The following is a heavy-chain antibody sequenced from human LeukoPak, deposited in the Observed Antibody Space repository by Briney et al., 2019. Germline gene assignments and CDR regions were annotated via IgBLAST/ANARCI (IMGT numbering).Heavy chain of an antibody. CDR3: AKAWDYGSGSYYTPXASYYFDY. Sequence: GGSLRHSCAASGFTFSSYWMHWVRQAPGKGLVWVSRINTDGSSTNYADSVKGRFTISRDNSKNTLYLQMNSLRAEDTAVYYCAKAWDYGSGSYYTPXASYYFDY. J-gene: IGHJ4*01. CDR1: GFTFSSYW. CDR2: INTDGSST. V-gene: IGHV3-74*01. D-gene: IGHD3-10*01.